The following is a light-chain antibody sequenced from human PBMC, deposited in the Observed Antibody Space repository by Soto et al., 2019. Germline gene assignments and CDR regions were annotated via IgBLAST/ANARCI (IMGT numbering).Light chain of an antibody. V-gene: IGKV2-28*01. CDR2: LGS. CDR3: MHALEIPLT. J-gene: IGKJ5*01. CDR1: QSLLYSSGYNY. Sequence: DIVLTQSPLSLPVTPGEPASISCRSSQSLLYSSGYNYLDWYLQKPGQSPQLLIYLGSHRASGVHDRFSGSGSGTDFTLKISRVEAEDVGVYYCMHALEIPLTFGQGTRLEI.